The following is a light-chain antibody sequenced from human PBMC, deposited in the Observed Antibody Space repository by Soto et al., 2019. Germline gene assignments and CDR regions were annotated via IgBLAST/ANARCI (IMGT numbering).Light chain of an antibody. Sequence: EIVLTQSPGTLSLSPGERATLSCRASQSVGRDYLAWYQQKPGQAPRLLIYGASTRATGIPARFSGSGSGTEFTLTISSLQSEDFAVYYCQQYNSWSPITFGQGTRLEIK. V-gene: IGKV3-15*01. CDR2: GAS. CDR1: QSVGRDY. J-gene: IGKJ5*01. CDR3: QQYNSWSPIT.